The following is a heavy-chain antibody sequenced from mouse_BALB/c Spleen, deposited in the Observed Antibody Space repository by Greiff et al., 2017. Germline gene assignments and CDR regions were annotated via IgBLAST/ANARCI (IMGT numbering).Heavy chain of an antibody. D-gene: IGHD2-1*01. CDR3: TRGDGNYGFDY. J-gene: IGHJ2*01. Sequence: EVHLVESGGGLVKPGGSLKLSCAASGFTFSSYTMSWVRQTPEKRLEWVATISSGGSYTYYPDSVKGRFTISRDNAKNTLYLQMSSLKSEDTAMYYCTRGDGNYGFDYWGQGTTLTVSS. V-gene: IGHV5-6-4*01. CDR2: ISSGGSYT. CDR1: GFTFSSYT.